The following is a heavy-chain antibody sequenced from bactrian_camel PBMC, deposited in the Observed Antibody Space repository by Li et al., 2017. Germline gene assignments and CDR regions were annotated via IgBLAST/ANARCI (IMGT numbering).Heavy chain of an antibody. Sequence: HVQLVESGGGLVQPGGSLRLSCVASVAADLTFSSYYMTWVRQAPGKGLEWVSSIYTHGAQTYYADSVKGRLTISKDNVKNTLYLDMNNLQPEDTAMYFCAADDFNLQLARHYKYWGQGTQVTVS. CDR1: VAADLTFSSYY. CDR2: IYTHGAQT. J-gene: IGHJ4*01. V-gene: IGHV3-2*01. CDR3: AADDFNLQLARHYKY. D-gene: IGHD2*01.